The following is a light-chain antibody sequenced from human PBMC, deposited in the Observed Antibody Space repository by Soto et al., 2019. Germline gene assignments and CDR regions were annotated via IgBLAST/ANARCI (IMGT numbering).Light chain of an antibody. CDR3: SSYGGGNHVV. Sequence: QSALTQPPSASGSPGQSVTISCTGSSSDVGGYNYVSWYQQHPGKAPKLIIYEVTKRPSGVPDHFSGSKSGNTASLTVSGLQADDEADYYCSSYGGGNHVVFGGGTKLTVL. V-gene: IGLV2-8*01. CDR2: EVT. CDR1: SSDVGGYNY. J-gene: IGLJ2*01.